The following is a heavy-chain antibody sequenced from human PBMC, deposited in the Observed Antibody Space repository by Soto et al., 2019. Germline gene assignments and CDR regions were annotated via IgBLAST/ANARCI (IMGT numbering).Heavy chain of an antibody. CDR3: ARERYYYGSGSYCDY. Sequence: PSETLSLTCTVSGGSISSGGYYWSWNRQHPGKGLEWIGYIYYSGSTYYNPSLKSRVTISVDTSKNQFSLKLSSVTAADTAVYYCARERYYYGSGSYCDYWGQGTLVTVSS. CDR2: IYYSGST. D-gene: IGHD3-10*01. CDR1: GGSISSGGYY. V-gene: IGHV4-31*03. J-gene: IGHJ4*02.